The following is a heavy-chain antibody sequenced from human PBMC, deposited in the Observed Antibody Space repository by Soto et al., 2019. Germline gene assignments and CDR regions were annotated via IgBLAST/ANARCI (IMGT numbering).Heavy chain of an antibody. J-gene: IGHJ6*02. V-gene: IGHV4-30-4*01. CDR1: GGSIRSGDYY. D-gene: IGHD3-22*01. CDR2: IYYSGST. CDR3: AREVLAYYDSRDYYYGMDV. Sequence: QVQLQESGPGLVKPSQTLSLTCTVSGGSIRSGDYYWSWIRQPPGKGLEWIGYIYYSGSTYYNPSLKSRVTISVDTSKNQFSLKLSSVTAADTAVYYCAREVLAYYDSRDYYYGMDVWGQGTTVTVSS.